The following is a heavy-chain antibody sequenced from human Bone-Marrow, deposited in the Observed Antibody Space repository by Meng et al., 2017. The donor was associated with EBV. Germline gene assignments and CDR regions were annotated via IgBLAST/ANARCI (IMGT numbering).Heavy chain of an antibody. J-gene: IGHJ4*02. D-gene: IGHD2-8*01. CDR3: ARDRTSNRFDY. V-gene: IGHV3-21*01. Sequence: EVQLEESGXXLVKPGESLRLSCAASGFSLRSYSMNWVRLAPGKGLAWVSSISSNSIDIYYADLVKGRFTISRDNAKNSLFLQMNSLRAEDTAVYYCARDRTSNRFDYWGQGTLVTVSS. CDR2: ISSNSIDI. CDR1: GFSLRSYS.